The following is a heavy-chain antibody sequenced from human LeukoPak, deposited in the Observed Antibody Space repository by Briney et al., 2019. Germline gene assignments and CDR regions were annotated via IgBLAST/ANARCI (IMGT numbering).Heavy chain of an antibody. Sequence: SVKVSCKASGGIFSTYAINWVRQAPGHGLEWMGRIIPLFGTTNYAQKFQGRDTITTDDSRRTVYMELSRLRSDDTAVFYCARDCGGDCYHDFWGQGTLVTISS. D-gene: IGHD2-21*02. V-gene: IGHV1-69*05. CDR1: GGIFSTYA. J-gene: IGHJ4*02. CDR2: IIPLFGTT. CDR3: ARDCGGDCYHDF.